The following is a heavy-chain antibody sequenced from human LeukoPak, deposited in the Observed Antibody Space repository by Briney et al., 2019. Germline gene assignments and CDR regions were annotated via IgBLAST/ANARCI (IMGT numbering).Heavy chain of an antibody. CDR3: ARSLAARRGMFTFDP. V-gene: IGHV4-59*01. D-gene: IGHD6-25*01. J-gene: IGHJ5*02. CDR2: IYYSGST. CDR1: GGSISSYY. Sequence: PSETPSLTCTVSGGSISSYYWSWIRQPPGKGLEWIGYIYYSGSTNYNPSLKSRVTISVDTSKNQFSLKLSSVTAADTAVYYCARSLAARRGMFTFDPWGQGTLVTVSS.